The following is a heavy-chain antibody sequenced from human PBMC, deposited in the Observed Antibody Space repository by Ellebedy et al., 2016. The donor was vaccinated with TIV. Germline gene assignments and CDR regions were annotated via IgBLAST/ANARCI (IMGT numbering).Heavy chain of an antibody. CDR1: GFTFRSYA. CDR2: VNGGGFVI. Sequence: GESLKISCTASGFTFRSYAMGWVRQAPGKGLEWVVGVNGGGFVIAYEDSVKGRFTISRDNSKNTLDLQMNSLRAEDTAIYYCASSRYHYYVGNTVFAYWGQGTLVTVSS. J-gene: IGHJ4*02. V-gene: IGHV3-23*01. D-gene: IGHD3-10*01. CDR3: ASSRYHYYVGNTVFAY.